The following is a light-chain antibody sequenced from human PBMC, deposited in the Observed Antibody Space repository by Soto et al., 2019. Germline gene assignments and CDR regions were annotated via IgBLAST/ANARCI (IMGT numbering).Light chain of an antibody. Sequence: TISCTGTKNDIGVYDFVSWYQHHPGKAPRLIIYEVVQRPSGVPDRFSGSKSGNTASLTVSGLQAADEDAYFCKSYAGSNTYVFGSGTKVT. CDR1: KNDIGVYDF. CDR3: KSYAGSNTYV. V-gene: IGLV2-8*01. CDR2: EVV. J-gene: IGLJ1*01.